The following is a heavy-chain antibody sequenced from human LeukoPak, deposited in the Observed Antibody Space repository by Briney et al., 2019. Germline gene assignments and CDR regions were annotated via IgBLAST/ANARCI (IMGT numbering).Heavy chain of an antibody. V-gene: IGHV4-59*01. Sequence: SETLSLTCTVSGASLSTYYWTWIRQPPGKGLEWIGYINYNGRINYNPSLMSRVTISIDTSKNQFSLKLNSVTAADTAIYYCARESNSGWYTGGVDHWGPGTLVTVSS. CDR1: GASLSTYY. D-gene: IGHD6-19*01. J-gene: IGHJ4*02. CDR3: ARESNSGWYTGGVDH. CDR2: INYNGRI.